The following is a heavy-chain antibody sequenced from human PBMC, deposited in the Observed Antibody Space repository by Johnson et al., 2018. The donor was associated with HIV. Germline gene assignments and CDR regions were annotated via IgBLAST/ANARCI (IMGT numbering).Heavy chain of an antibody. D-gene: IGHD3-22*01. V-gene: IGHV3-20*04. CDR1: GFTFSSYD. CDR2: INWNGGST. J-gene: IGHJ3*02. Sequence: QLVESGGGLVQPGGSLRLSCAASGFTFSSYDMHWVRQATGKGLEWVSGINWNGGSTGYADSVKGRFTISRDNAKKSLYLQLNSLRAEDTALYYCAREPIVGITFFDSWGQGTMVTVSS. CDR3: AREPIVGITFFDS.